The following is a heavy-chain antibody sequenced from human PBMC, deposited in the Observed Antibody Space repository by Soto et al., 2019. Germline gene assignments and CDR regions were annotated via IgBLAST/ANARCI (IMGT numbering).Heavy chain of an antibody. CDR1: GDSISSVDYF. J-gene: IGHJ5*01. V-gene: IGHV4-30-4*01. D-gene: IGHD2-15*01. Sequence: SETLSLTCSVSGDSISSVDYFWAWIRQPPGQALEYIGYIYKSATTYYNPSFESRVAISLDTSKSQFSLNVTSVTAADTAEYFCARGRYCLTGRCFPNWFDSWGQGTLVTVSS. CDR2: IYKSATT. CDR3: ARGRYCLTGRCFPNWFDS.